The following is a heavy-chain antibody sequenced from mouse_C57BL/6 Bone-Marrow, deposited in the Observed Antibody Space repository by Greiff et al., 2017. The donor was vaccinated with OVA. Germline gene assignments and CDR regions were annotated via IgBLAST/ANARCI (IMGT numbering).Heavy chain of an antibody. CDR1: GYSITSGYY. J-gene: IGHJ3*01. CDR3: ARASNWDLAD. Sequence: ESGPGLVKPSQSLSLTCSVTGYSITSGYYWNWIRQFPGNKLEWMGYISYDGSNNYNPSLKNRISITRDTSKNQFFLKLNSVTTEDTATYYCARASNWDLADWGQGTLVTVSA. D-gene: IGHD4-1*01. V-gene: IGHV3-6*01. CDR2: ISYDGSN.